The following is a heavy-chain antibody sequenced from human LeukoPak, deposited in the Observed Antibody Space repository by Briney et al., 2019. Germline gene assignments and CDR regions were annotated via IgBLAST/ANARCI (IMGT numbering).Heavy chain of an antibody. Sequence: SVKVSRKASGGTFSSYAISWVRQAPGQGLEWMGRIIPILGIANYAQKFQGRVTITADKSTSTAYMELSSLRSEDTAVYYCARISRGAVAAPMGAFDIWGQGTMVTVSS. V-gene: IGHV1-69*04. J-gene: IGHJ3*02. CDR2: IIPILGIA. D-gene: IGHD6-19*01. CDR3: ARISRGAVAAPMGAFDI. CDR1: GGTFSSYA.